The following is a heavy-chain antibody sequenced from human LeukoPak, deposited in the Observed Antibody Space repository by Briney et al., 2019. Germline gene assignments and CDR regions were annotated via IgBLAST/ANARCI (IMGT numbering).Heavy chain of an antibody. CDR2: ISSSSSYI. Sequence: PGGSLTLSCAASGFTFSSYSMNWVRQAPGKGLEWVSSISSSSSYIYYADSVKGRFTISRDNAKNSLYLQMNSLRAEDTAVYYCARPGGLRWSSYYFDYWGQGTLVT. CDR3: ARPGGLRWSSYYFDY. V-gene: IGHV3-21*01. J-gene: IGHJ4*02. CDR1: GFTFSSYS. D-gene: IGHD4-23*01.